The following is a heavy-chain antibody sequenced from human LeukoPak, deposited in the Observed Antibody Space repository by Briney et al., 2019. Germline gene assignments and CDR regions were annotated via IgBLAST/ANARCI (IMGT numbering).Heavy chain of an antibody. Sequence: PGGSLRLSCAASGFTFSSYWMSWVRQAPGKGLEWVANIKQDGSEKYYVDSVKGRFTISRDNAKNSLYLQMNSLRAEDTAVYYCARGRDYYGSGSPTDYYMDVWGKGTTVTVSS. CDR3: ARGRDYYGSGSPTDYYMDV. J-gene: IGHJ6*03. CDR2: IKQDGSEK. D-gene: IGHD3-10*01. CDR1: GFTFSSYW. V-gene: IGHV3-7*01.